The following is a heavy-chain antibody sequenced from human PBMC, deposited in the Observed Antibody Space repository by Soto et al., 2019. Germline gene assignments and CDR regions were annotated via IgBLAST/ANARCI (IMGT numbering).Heavy chain of an antibody. D-gene: IGHD3-3*01. CDR1: GFTFSSFA. J-gene: IGHJ5*02. V-gene: IGHV3-30-3*01. CDR3: ARDGLPDDFRSGGYWFDP. CDR2: ISHDGRIE. Sequence: GGSLRLSCAVSGFTFSSFALHWVRQAPGEGLEWVALISHDGRIENYADSVKGRFIISRDNSKNTVYMQMDSLRLEDTGVYYCARDGLPDDFRSGGYWFDPWGQGTQVTVSS.